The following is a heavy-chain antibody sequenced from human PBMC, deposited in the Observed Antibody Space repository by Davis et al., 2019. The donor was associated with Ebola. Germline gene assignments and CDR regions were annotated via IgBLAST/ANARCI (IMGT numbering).Heavy chain of an antibody. D-gene: IGHD5-18*01. J-gene: IGHJ6*02. CDR1: GFTFSTYS. Sequence: GESLKISCAASGFTFSTYSMSWVRQAPGKALEWVSSISSDSDYIYYADSAKGRFTISRDNAKNSLFLQMNSLRAEDTAVYYCARDSFGYSYGGHYYGMDVWGQGTTVTVSS. CDR3: ARDSFGYSYGGHYYGMDV. CDR2: ISSDSDYI. V-gene: IGHV3-21*01.